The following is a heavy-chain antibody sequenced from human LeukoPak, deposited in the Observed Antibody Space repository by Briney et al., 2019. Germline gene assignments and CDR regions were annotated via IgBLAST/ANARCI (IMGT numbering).Heavy chain of an antibody. D-gene: IGHD3-22*01. Sequence: ASVKVSCKASGYTFTSYYMHWVRQAPGQGLECMGIINPSGGSTSYAQKFQGRVTMPRDTSTSTVYMELSSLRSEDTAVYYCAREANYYDSSGPEFDYWGQGTLVTVSS. CDR3: AREANYYDSSGPEFDY. J-gene: IGHJ4*02. CDR1: GYTFTSYY. CDR2: INPSGGST. V-gene: IGHV1-46*01.